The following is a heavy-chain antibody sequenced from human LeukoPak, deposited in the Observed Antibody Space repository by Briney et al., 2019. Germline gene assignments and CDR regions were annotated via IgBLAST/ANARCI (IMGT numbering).Heavy chain of an antibody. D-gene: IGHD2-2*01. J-gene: IGHJ5*02. CDR2: IYTSGST. CDR3: ARGLGVVVPAAIDNWFDP. V-gene: IGHV4-4*09. CDR1: GGSISSYY. Sequence: SETLSLTCTVSGGSISSYYWSWIRQPPGKGLEWIGYIYTSGSTNYNPSLKSRVTISVDTSKNQLSLKLSSVTAADTAVYYCARGLGVVVPAAIDNWFDPWGQGTLVTVSS.